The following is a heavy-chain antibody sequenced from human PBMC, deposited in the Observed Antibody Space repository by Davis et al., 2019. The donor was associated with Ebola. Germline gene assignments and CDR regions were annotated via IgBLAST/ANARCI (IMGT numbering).Heavy chain of an antibody. J-gene: IGHJ5*02. CDR2: IYYSGST. V-gene: IGHV4-30-4*01. CDR3: ARARVGISYWFDP. Sequence: MPSETLSLTCTVSGGSISSGDYYWSWIRQPPGKGLEWIGYIYYSGSTYYNPSLTSRVTIAVDTSKNQFSLKLSSVTAADTAVYYCARARVGISYWFDPWGQGTLVTVSS. CDR1: GGSISSGDYY. D-gene: IGHD2-21*01.